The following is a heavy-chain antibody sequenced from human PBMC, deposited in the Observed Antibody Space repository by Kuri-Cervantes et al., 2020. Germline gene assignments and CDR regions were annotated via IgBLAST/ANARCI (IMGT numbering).Heavy chain of an antibody. CDR3: ARGRGSYHYYYYGMDV. CDR2: ISYDGSNK. J-gene: IGHJ6*02. D-gene: IGHD1-26*01. Sequence: GGSLRLSCAASGFTFSSYSMNWVRQAPGKGLEWVAVISYDGSNKYYADSVKGRFTISRDNSKNTLYLQMNSLRAEDTAVYYCARGRGSYHYYYYGMDVWGQGTTVTVSS. V-gene: IGHV3-30*03. CDR1: GFTFSSYS.